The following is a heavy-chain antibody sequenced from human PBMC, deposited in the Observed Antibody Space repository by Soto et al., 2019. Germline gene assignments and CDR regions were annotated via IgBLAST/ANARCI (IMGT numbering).Heavy chain of an antibody. CDR2: IIPIFGTA. J-gene: IGHJ6*02. Sequence: QVQLVQSGAEVKKPGSSVKVSCKASGGTFSSYALNWVRQAPGQGLEWMGGIIPIFGTANYAQKFQDRVTITADEFTSTAYMELSSLRSDDTAVYYCARNANDALYYYYAMDVWGQGTTVTVSS. V-gene: IGHV1-69*01. CDR3: ARNANDALYYYYAMDV. CDR1: GGTFSSYA. D-gene: IGHD1-1*01.